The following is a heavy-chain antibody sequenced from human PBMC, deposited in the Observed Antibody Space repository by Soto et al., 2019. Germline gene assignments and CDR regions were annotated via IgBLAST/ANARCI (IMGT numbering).Heavy chain of an antibody. CDR2: IIPIFGTA. CDR3: ARSQGGSSSLDIYYYYYYGMDV. D-gene: IGHD2-15*01. V-gene: IGHV1-69*01. CDR1: GGTFSSYA. J-gene: IGHJ6*02. Sequence: QVQLVQSGAEVKKPGSSVKVSCKAPGGTFSSYAISWARQAPGHGLEWMGGIIPIFGTAKYAQKFQGRVTITADESTSTGYMELSSLRSEDTAVYYCARSQGGSSSLDIYYYYYYGMDVWGQGTTVTVSS.